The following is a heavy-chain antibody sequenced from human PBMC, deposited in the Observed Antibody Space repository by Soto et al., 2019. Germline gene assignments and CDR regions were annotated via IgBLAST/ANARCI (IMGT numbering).Heavy chain of an antibody. D-gene: IGHD4-4*01. J-gene: IGHJ4*02. V-gene: IGHV4-34*01. CDR1: GGSFSGYH. CDR2: INPSGSI. CDR3: ATFVGATTVTRGSPRDY. Sequence: VQLQQWGAGLLKPSETLSLTCAVYGGSFSGYHWCWFRQPPGQGLEWIGEINPSGSINYNPSLKSRVTISVDTSKNQFSLNLSSVTAADTAVYYCATFVGATTVTRGSPRDYWGQGTLVTVSS.